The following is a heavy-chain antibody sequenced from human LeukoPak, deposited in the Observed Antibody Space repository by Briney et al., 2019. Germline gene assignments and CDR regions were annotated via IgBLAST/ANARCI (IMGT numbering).Heavy chain of an antibody. Sequence: GGSLRLSCAASGFTFSSYGMHWVRQAPGKGLEWVAFIRYDRRNEYYADSVEGRFTISRDNSKNTLYLQMNSLRPEDTAVYYCAKDGDTMIVGEIDYWGQGTLVTVSS. V-gene: IGHV3-30*02. CDR2: IRYDRRNE. D-gene: IGHD3-22*01. CDR1: GFTFSSYG. CDR3: AKDGDTMIVGEIDY. J-gene: IGHJ4*02.